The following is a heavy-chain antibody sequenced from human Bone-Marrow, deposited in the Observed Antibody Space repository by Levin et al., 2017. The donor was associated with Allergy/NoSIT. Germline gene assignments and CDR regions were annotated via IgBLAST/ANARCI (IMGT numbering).Heavy chain of an antibody. CDR1: GFNFEVYG. V-gene: IGHV3-30*03. CDR3: VRNSASTLGWGMDV. J-gene: IGHJ6*02. CDR2: ISYDGSEK. D-gene: IGHD3-10*01. Sequence: LSLTCAASGFNFEVYGIHWVRQAPGKGLEWVSIISYDGSEKYFADSVKGRFTISRDNAKNTVSLQMNSLRNEDTALYYCVRNSASTLGWGMDVWGQGTMVTVSS.